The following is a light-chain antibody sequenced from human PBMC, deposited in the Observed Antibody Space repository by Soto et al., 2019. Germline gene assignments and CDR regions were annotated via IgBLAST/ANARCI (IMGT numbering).Light chain of an antibody. CDR2: ATS. J-gene: IGKJ4*01. CDR3: QQTDDFPLT. Sequence: DIQMTQSPSSVSASVGDTVTITCRASQVIYSRLAWYQQKPGKAPELLIYATSTLQNGVPSRFSGSGFGTDFTLSISSLQPEDSASYFCQQTDDFPLTFGGGTKVEI. CDR1: QVIYSR. V-gene: IGKV1D-12*01.